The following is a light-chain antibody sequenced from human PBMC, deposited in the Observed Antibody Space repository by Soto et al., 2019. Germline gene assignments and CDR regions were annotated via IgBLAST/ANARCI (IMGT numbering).Light chain of an antibody. Sequence: IQMSHSPSSLSASVGDRVTSTFRASQSISFYLNWYQQKPGKAHKVLIYAASNLQSGVPSRFSGSGSGTDFTLTISSLQPEDFATYYCQQSYSTPITFGQGTRLEIK. CDR3: QQSYSTPIT. V-gene: IGKV1-39*01. CDR2: AAS. CDR1: QSISFY. J-gene: IGKJ5*01.